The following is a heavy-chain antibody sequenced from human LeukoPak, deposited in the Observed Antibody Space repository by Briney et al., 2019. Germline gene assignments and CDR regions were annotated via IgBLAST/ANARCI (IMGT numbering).Heavy chain of an antibody. CDR2: IYTSGST. Sequence: SETLSLTCTVSGGSISSGSYYWSWIRQPAGKGLEWIGRIYTSGSTNYNPSLKSRVTISVDTSKNQFSLKLSSVTAADTAVYYCARVDYGDYEGGVDYWGQGTLVTVSS. J-gene: IGHJ4*02. D-gene: IGHD4-17*01. CDR3: ARVDYGDYEGGVDY. V-gene: IGHV4-61*02. CDR1: GGSISSGSYY.